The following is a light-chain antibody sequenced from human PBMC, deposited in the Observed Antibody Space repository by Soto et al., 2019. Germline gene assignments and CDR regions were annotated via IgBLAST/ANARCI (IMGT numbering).Light chain of an antibody. CDR3: QHLNSYPYT. V-gene: IGKV1-9*01. CDR1: QGISSNH. Sequence: DIQLTQSPSFLSASVGDSVTITCRASQGISSNHFAWYQQQPGKAPKLLIYAASALQSGVPSRFSGSGSDTEFTLTISSLQPEDVATYYCQHLNSYPYTFGQGTKLEIK. J-gene: IGKJ2*01. CDR2: AAS.